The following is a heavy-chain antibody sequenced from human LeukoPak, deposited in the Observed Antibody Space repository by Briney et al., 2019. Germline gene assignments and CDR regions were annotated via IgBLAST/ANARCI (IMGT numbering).Heavy chain of an antibody. J-gene: IGHJ4*02. Sequence: GGSLRLSCAASGFTVSSNYMSWVRQAPGKGLEWVSVIYSGGSTYYADSVKGRFTISRQNPENTLFLQMNSLRPEDTALYYCARVLGYDSSGYYRGYFDYWGQGTLVTVSS. V-gene: IGHV3-53*04. CDR2: IYSGGST. D-gene: IGHD3-22*01. CDR1: GFTVSSNY. CDR3: ARVLGYDSSGYYRGYFDY.